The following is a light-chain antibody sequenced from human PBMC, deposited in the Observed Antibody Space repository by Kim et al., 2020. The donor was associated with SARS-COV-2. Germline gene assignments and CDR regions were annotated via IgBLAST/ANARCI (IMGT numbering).Light chain of an antibody. Sequence: ELTQPPSASGTPGQRVTISCSGSRSNIGSNTVNWYQQLPGMAPKLLIYSNDQRPSGVPDRFSASKSGTSASLAISGLQSEDETDYYCAAWDDSLIGVVFGGGTPLTVL. CDR2: SND. CDR3: AAWDDSLIGVV. V-gene: IGLV1-44*01. CDR1: RSNIGSNT. J-gene: IGLJ2*01.